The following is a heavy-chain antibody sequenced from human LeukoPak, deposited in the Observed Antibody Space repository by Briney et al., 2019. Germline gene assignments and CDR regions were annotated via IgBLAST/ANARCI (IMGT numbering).Heavy chain of an antibody. V-gene: IGHV5-51*01. D-gene: IGHD3-3*01. Sequence: GESLKISCKGPGYPFSSYWIGWVRQMPGQGLEWMGIIYPGDSDTRYSPSLQGQVTISVDTSIGTGYLQWSSLKASGIGIYYCARQNDFRLDYWGQGTLVTDSS. J-gene: IGHJ4*02. CDR1: GYPFSSYW. CDR2: IYPGDSDT. CDR3: ARQNDFRLDY.